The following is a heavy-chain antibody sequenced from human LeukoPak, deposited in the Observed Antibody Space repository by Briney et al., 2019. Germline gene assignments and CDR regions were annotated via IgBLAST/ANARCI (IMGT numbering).Heavy chain of an antibody. J-gene: IGHJ4*02. CDR3: ARQREAGDYLGYFDY. Sequence: PSETLSLTCTVSGGSISSGDYYWSWIRQPPGKGLEWIGSIYHSGSTYYNPSLKSRVTISVDTSKNQFSLNLSSVTATDTAVYNCARQREAGDYLGYFDYWGQGTLVTVSS. CDR2: IYHSGST. CDR1: GGSISSGDYY. V-gene: IGHV4-39*01. D-gene: IGHD4-17*01.